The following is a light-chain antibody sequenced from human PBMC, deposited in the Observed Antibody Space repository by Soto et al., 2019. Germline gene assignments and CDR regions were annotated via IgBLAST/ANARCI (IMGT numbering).Light chain of an antibody. Sequence: EIVLTQSPATLSLSPGERGALSCGSSQSVSSSYVAWYQHKPGLAPRLLIHDTSSRAIGIPDRLSGSKSGTNFTLTIRRMEPEDVGMYYCQQYGSSPITFGQGTRLEI. CDR1: QSVSSSY. CDR3: QQYGSSPIT. J-gene: IGKJ5*01. CDR2: DTS. V-gene: IGKV3D-20*01.